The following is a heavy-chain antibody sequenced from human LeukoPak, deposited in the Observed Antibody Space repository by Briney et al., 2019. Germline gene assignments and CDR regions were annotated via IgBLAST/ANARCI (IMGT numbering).Heavy chain of an antibody. V-gene: IGHV3-74*01. Sequence: GGSLRLSCAASGFTFDDYGMSWVRQAPGKGLVWVSRINSDGSSTSYADSVKGRFTISRDNAKNTLYLQMNSLRAEDTAVYYCARGAATINYFDYWGQGTLVTVSS. J-gene: IGHJ4*02. D-gene: IGHD5-24*01. CDR3: ARGAATINYFDY. CDR1: GFTFDDYG. CDR2: INSDGSST.